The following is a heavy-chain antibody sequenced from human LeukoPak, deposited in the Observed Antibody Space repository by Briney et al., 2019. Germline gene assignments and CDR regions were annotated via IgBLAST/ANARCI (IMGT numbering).Heavy chain of an antibody. CDR2: IYHSGST. J-gene: IGHJ6*03. CDR3: ARDQPYMDV. V-gene: IGHV4-38-2*02. CDR1: GYSISSGYY. Sequence: SETLSLTCIVSGYSISSGYYWVWIRQPPGKGLEWIGSIYHSGSTLYNPSLKSRVTISVDTSKNKFSLKLSSVTAADAAMYYCARDQPYMDVWGEGTTVTVSS.